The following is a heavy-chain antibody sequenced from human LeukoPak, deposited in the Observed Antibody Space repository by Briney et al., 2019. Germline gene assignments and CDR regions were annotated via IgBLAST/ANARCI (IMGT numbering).Heavy chain of an antibody. CDR3: ARDSYSSSSLLDY. J-gene: IGHJ4*02. CDR1: GGTFSVYA. CDR2: IIPIFGTA. D-gene: IGHD6-6*01. V-gene: IGHV1-69*05. Sequence: GASVNVSCKASGGTFSVYAISWVRQAPGQGLEWMGRIIPIFGTANYAQKFQGRVTITTDESTSTAYVELSSLRSEDTAVYYYARDSYSSSSLLDYWGQRTLVTVSS.